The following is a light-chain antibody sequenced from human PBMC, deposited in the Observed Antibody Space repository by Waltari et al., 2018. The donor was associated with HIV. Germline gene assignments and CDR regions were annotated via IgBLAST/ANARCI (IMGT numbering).Light chain of an antibody. CDR1: SGHITNA. CDR3: QTWGTGPYVV. J-gene: IGLJ2*01. Sequence: QLVLTQSPSASASLGASVKLTCTLSSGHITNAIAWHQQQPGKGPRSLMKVNSDGSHNKGAGIPDRFSGSSSGADRHLTISSLQSEDEAEYYCQTWGTGPYVVFGGGTKLTVL. V-gene: IGLV4-69*01. CDR2: VNSDGSH.